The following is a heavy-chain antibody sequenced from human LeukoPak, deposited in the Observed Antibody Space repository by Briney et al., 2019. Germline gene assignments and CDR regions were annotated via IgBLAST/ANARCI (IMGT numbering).Heavy chain of an antibody. J-gene: IGHJ3*02. D-gene: IGHD1-26*01. Sequence: PGGSLRLSCAASGFTFSSYAMSWVRQAPGKGLEWVSAISGSGGSTYYADSVKGRFTISRDNSTNTLYLQMNSLKTEDTAVYYCTTEWGAFDIWGQGTMVTVSS. V-gene: IGHV3-23*01. CDR2: ISGSGGST. CDR1: GFTFSSYA. CDR3: TTEWGAFDI.